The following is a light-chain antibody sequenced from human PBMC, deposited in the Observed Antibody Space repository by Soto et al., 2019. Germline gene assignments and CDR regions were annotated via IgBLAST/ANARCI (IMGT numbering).Light chain of an antibody. CDR3: QQSHSAPLT. V-gene: IGKV1-39*01. J-gene: IGKJ4*01. CDR2: AAS. Sequence: QMTPSPSSLFASVGDRVTITCRASQSISSNLNWYQQKVGQTPRLLIYAASTLQSEVPPRFSGSGSGREFTLTISGLQREDFATYYCQQSHSAPLTFGGGTKIQI. CDR1: QSISSN.